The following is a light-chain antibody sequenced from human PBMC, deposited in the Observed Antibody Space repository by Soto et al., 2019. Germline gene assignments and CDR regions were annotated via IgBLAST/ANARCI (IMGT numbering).Light chain of an antibody. CDR3: HTWGTGI. J-gene: IGLJ2*01. CDR1: SGHSSYA. V-gene: IGLV4-69*01. CDR2: LNSDGSH. Sequence: QPVLTQSPSASASLGASVKFTCTLSSGHSSYAIAWHQQQPEKGPRFLMKLNSDGSHSKGDGIPDRFSGSSSGAERYLTISSLQSEDEADYYYHTWGTGIFGGGTKLTVL.